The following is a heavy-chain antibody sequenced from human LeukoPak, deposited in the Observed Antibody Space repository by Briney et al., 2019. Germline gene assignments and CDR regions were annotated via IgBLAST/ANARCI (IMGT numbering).Heavy chain of an antibody. CDR1: GFTCSSYA. Sequence: GGSLRLSCAASGFTCSSYAMRWVRQAPGEGVEWVFAMRGSGGSTYYEDSVKSRFTISRDNSKNTLYLQMNSLRAEDTAVYYCANFVEDAFDIWGQGTMVTVSS. CDR3: ANFVEDAFDI. CDR2: MRGSGGST. V-gene: IGHV3-23*01. D-gene: IGHD3-3*01. J-gene: IGHJ3*02.